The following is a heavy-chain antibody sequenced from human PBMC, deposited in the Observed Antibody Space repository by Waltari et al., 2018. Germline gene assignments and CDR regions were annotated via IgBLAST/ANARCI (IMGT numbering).Heavy chain of an antibody. CDR1: GGPFSSRSYY. Sequence: QLQLQESGPGLVKPAETLSLTCTVPGGPFSSRSYYWGRIRTPPGKGLEWIGSIYYSGSTYYNPSLKSRVTIAVDTSKNQFSLKLSSVTAADTAVYYCARVHYYDSSGYQRYFQHWGQGTLVTVSS. D-gene: IGHD3-22*01. V-gene: IGHV4-39*07. CDR3: ARVHYYDSSGYQRYFQH. J-gene: IGHJ1*01. CDR2: IYYSGST.